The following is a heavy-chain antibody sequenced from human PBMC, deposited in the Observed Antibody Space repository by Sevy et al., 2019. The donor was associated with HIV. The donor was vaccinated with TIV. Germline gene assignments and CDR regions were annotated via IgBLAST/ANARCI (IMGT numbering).Heavy chain of an antibody. D-gene: IGHD3-22*01. CDR1: GFTFSSYW. J-gene: IGHJ3*02. Sequence: GGSLRLSCAASGFTFSSYWMHWVRQAPGKGLVWVSRINSDGSSTSYAHSVKGRFTISRDNAKNTLYLQMNSLRAEDTAVYYCARVKDYYDSSGYYGAGAFDIWGQGTMVTVSS. CDR2: INSDGSST. V-gene: IGHV3-74*01. CDR3: ARVKDYYDSSGYYGAGAFDI.